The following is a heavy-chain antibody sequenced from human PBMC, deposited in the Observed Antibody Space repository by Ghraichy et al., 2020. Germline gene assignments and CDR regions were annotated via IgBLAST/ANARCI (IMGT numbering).Heavy chain of an antibody. V-gene: IGHV3-21*01. J-gene: IGHJ4*02. D-gene: IGHD3-10*01. CDR3: VRVCNQGVTLEY. CDR2: ISSSSSYI. CDR1: GFTFSSYS. Sequence: GGSLRLSCAASGFTFSSYSMNWVRQAPGKGLEWVSSISSSSSYIYYADSVKGRFTISRDNAKNSLYLQMNSLRAEDTAVYYCVRVCNQGVTLEYWGQGTLVTVSS.